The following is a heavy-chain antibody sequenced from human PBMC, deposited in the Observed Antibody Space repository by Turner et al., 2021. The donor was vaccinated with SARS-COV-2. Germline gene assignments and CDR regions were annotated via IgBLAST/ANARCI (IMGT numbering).Heavy chain of an antibody. CDR1: GFIFGDYD. J-gene: IGHJ6*02. V-gene: IGHV3-53*04. D-gene: IGHD3-9*01. CDR2: IYSGGST. Sequence: EVQLVESGGDLFQPGRSLRLPCTTSGFIFGDYDMSWVRQAPGKGLEWVSVIYSGGSTYYADSVKGRFTISRHNSKNTLYLQMNSLRAEDTAVYYCARDLNYYGMDVWGQGTTVTVSS. CDR3: ARDLNYYGMDV.